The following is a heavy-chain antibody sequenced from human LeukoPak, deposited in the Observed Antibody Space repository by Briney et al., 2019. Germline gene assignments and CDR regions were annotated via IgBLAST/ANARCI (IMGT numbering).Heavy chain of an antibody. CDR1: GFTFSSYS. J-gene: IGHJ4*02. CDR2: ISSSSSYI. V-gene: IGHV3-21*01. D-gene: IGHD5-18*01. Sequence: GGSLRLSCAASGFTFSSYSMNWVRQAPGKGLEWVSYISSSSSYIYYADSVKGRFTISRDNAKNSLYLQMNSLRAEDTAVYYCARDPGGWIQLWPSSYYFDYWGQGTLVTVSS. CDR3: ARDPGGWIQLWPSSYYFDY.